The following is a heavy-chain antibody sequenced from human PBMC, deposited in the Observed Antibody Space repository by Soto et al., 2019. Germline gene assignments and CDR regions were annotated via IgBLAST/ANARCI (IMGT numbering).Heavy chain of an antibody. Sequence: QVQLVESGGCVVQPGGSLRLSCAASGFTFSSYAMHWVRQAPGKGLEWVAVISYDGSNKYYADSVKGRFTISRDNSKNTLYLQMNSLRAEDTAVYYCARDRGYYEGYFDYWGQGTLVTVSS. CDR3: ARDRGYYEGYFDY. CDR2: ISYDGSNK. J-gene: IGHJ4*02. V-gene: IGHV3-30-3*01. CDR1: GFTFSSYA. D-gene: IGHD3-22*01.